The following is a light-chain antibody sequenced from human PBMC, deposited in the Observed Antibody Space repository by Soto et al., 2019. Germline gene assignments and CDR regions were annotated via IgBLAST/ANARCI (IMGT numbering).Light chain of an antibody. CDR3: QQYAEGTPIT. Sequence: EILLTQSPGSLSVFPGERASLSCRASQNVNNRLAWYQQKAGQAPRLLISGASSRATGIPDRFSGSGSGTDFTLIISRLESDDFALYYCQQYAEGTPITFGQGTRLEIK. J-gene: IGKJ5*01. CDR2: GAS. V-gene: IGKV3-20*01. CDR1: QNVNNR.